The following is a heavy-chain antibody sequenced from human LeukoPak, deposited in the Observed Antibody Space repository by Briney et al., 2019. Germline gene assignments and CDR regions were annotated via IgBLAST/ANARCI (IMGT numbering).Heavy chain of an antibody. CDR3: ARDLFPSFYYDSRGPIGY. CDR2: ISTHNVNT. V-gene: IGHV1-18*04. D-gene: IGHD3-22*01. CDR1: GYTFTNYG. J-gene: IGHJ4*02. Sequence: ASVRVSCKASGYTFTNYGITWVRQAPGQGLEWMGWISTHNVNTNYAQKFQGRVTMTTGASTSTAYMELRSLRSDDTAEYYCARDLFPSFYYDSRGPIGYWGQGALVTVSS.